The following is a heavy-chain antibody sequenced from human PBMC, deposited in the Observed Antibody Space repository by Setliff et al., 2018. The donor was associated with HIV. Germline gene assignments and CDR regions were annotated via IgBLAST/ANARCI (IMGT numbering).Heavy chain of an antibody. CDR3: ARGQFVSPGRPRHYMDV. V-gene: IGHV3-23*03. D-gene: IGHD6-6*01. CDR2: IYSGGETQ. J-gene: IGHJ6*03. Sequence: GGSLRLSCTASGFAFKHYAMSWVRKAPKKGLQWVAIIYSGGETQYDADSVKGRFTVSRDNARNTVYLQMDNLRPEDTAVYFCARGQFVSPGRPRHYMDVWGKGTSVTVSS. CDR1: GFAFKHYA.